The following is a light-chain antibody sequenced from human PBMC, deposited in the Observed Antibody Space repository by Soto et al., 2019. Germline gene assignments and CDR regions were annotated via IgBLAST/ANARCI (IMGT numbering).Light chain of an antibody. CDR2: DIS. V-gene: IGKV3-11*01. Sequence: EIVLTQSPGTLSLSPGERATLSCRASQSINNCLAWYQQKPGQAPRLLMYDISSRAPGIPARFSGSGSGTDFTLTISSLEPEDFAVYYCQQCNNWPPITYGQGTRLEIK. CDR3: QQCNNWPPIT. CDR1: QSINNC. J-gene: IGKJ5*01.